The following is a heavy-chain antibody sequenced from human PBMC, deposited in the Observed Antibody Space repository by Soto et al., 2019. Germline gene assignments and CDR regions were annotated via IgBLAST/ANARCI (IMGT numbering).Heavy chain of an antibody. CDR3: TSQGYSYGFVY. CDR1: GFTFSGSA. V-gene: IGHV3-73*01. Sequence: GGSLRLSCAASGFTFSGSAMHWVRQASGKGLEWVGRIRSKANSYATAYVASVKGRFTISRDDSKNTAYLQMNSLKTEDTAVYYCTSQGYSYGFVYWGQGTLVTVSS. D-gene: IGHD5-18*01. J-gene: IGHJ4*02. CDR2: IRSKANSYAT.